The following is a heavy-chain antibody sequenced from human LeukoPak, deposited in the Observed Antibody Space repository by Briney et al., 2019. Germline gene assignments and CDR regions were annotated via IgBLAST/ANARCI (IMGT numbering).Heavy chain of an antibody. CDR2: ISGSGGST. J-gene: IGHJ4*02. CDR1: GFTFSSYA. Sequence: GGPLRLSCAASGFTFSSYAMSWVRQAPGKGLEWVSAISGSGGSTYYADSVKGRFTTSRDNSKNTLYLQMNSLRAEDTAVYYCAKGVAAAGIFDYWGQGTLVTVSS. D-gene: IGHD6-13*01. CDR3: AKGVAAAGIFDY. V-gene: IGHV3-23*01.